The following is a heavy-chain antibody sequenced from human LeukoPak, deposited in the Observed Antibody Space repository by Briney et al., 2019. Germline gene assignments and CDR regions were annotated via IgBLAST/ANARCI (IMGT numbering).Heavy chain of an antibody. CDR2: IIPIFGTA. V-gene: IGHV1-69*05. Sequence: ASVKVSFKASGGTFSSYAISWVRPAPGQGLEWMGGIIPIFGTANYAQKFQGRVTITTDESTSTAYMEQSSLTAEDTAVYYCATAHCTNGVCYDYYYYYMDVWGKGTTVSVSS. D-gene: IGHD2-8*01. CDR1: GGTFSSYA. J-gene: IGHJ6*03. CDR3: ATAHCTNGVCYDYYYYYMDV.